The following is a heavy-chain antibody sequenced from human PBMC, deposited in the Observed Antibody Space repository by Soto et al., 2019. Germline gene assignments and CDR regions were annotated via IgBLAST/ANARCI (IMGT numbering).Heavy chain of an antibody. CDR1: SGSISSYY. V-gene: IGHV4-59*01. Sequence: QVQLQESGPGLVKPSETLSLTCTVSSGSISSYYWNWIRQPPGKGLEWIGLIYYSGNTNYSPSLKCRVTISVDTPKKQFSLKLTSVTAADTAMYYCARGYCSSTSCYEFDYWGQGTLVTVSS. CDR2: IYYSGNT. J-gene: IGHJ4*02. CDR3: ARGYCSSTSCYEFDY. D-gene: IGHD2-2*01.